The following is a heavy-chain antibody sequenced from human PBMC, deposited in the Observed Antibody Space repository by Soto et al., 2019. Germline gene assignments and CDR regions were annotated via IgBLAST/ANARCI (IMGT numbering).Heavy chain of an antibody. V-gene: IGHV4-30-2*05. CDR3: ARGPPCDP. CDR2: IYHSGST. Sequence: SETLSLTCAVSGGSISSGGYSWSWIRQQPGKGMEWIGYIYHSGSTYYNPSLKSRVTISVDTSKNQFSLKLSSVTAADTAVYYCARGPPCDPWDQGTLVTVS. J-gene: IGHJ5*02. CDR1: GGSISSGGYS.